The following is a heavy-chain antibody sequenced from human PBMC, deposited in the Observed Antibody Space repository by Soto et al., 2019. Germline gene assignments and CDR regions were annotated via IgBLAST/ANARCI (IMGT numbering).Heavy chain of an antibody. CDR3: AGESDGTGLDV. V-gene: IGHV3-48*03. Sequence: RGSLRLSCAASGFTFSAFEMNWVRQAPGKGLEWLSYIYNSGTTMTYADSVKGRFAISRDNAKNSLYLEMYSLRAEDTAVYYSAGESDGTGLDVWGHGTTVTV. CDR2: IYNSGTTM. D-gene: IGHD1-1*01. J-gene: IGHJ6*02. CDR1: GFTFSAFE.